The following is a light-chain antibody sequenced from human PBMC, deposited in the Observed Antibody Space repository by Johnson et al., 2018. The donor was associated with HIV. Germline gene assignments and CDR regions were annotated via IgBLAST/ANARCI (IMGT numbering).Light chain of an antibody. CDR2: ENN. Sequence: QSVLTQPPSVSAAPGQKVTISCSGSNSNIGNNYVSWFQQLPGTAPKLLIYENNKRPSGIPDRFSGSKSGTSATLAITGLQTGDEADYYCGTWDSRLSANVVGTGTKVTVL. CDR3: GTWDSRLSANV. CDR1: NSNIGNNY. J-gene: IGLJ1*01. V-gene: IGLV1-51*02.